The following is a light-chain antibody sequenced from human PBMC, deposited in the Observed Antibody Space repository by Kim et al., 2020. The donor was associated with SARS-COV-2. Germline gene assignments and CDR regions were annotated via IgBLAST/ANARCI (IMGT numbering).Light chain of an antibody. CDR1: NIGRKS. CDR2: NDG. J-gene: IGLJ1*01. CDR3: QLWDGDSDYSRV. Sequence: SYELAQPPSVSVAPGKTAEITCGGNNIGRKSVHWYQQKPGQAPVLVIYNDGIRPSGIPERFSGSNYGSTATLTISRVEAGDEADYYCQLWDGDSDYSRVFGTGTKVTVL. V-gene: IGLV3-21*04.